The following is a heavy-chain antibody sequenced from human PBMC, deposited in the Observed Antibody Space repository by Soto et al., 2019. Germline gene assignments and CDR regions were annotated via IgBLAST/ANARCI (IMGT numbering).Heavy chain of an antibody. V-gene: IGHV3-30-3*01. CDR3: ARVVVPAAIYYYYGMDV. D-gene: IGHD2-2*01. J-gene: IGHJ6*02. Sequence: PGGSLRLSCAASGFTFGSYAMHWVRQAPGKGLEWVAVISYDGSNKYYADSVKGRFTISRDNSKNTLYLQMNSLRAEDTAVYYCARVVVPAAIYYYYGMDVWGQGTTVTVSS. CDR2: ISYDGSNK. CDR1: GFTFGSYA.